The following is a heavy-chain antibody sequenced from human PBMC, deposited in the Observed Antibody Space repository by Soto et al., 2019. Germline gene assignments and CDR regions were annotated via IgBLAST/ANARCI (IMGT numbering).Heavy chain of an antibody. CDR1: GYTLTSYY. CDR3: AREGLVLVPTTVNSDYYYYAMDV. J-gene: IGHJ6*02. CDR2: INPSCGTT. D-gene: IGHD2-2*01. Sequence: ASVKVSCKASGYTLTSYYMHWVRQAPGQGLEWMGKINPSCGTTNYAQKFKGRVTITTDKSTSTVYMELSSLRSDDTAVYYCAREGLVLVPTTVNSDYYYYAMDVWGQGTTVTVSS. V-gene: IGHV1-46*01.